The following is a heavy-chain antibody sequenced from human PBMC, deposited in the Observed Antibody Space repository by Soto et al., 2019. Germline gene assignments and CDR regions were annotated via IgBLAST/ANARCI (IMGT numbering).Heavy chain of an antibody. V-gene: IGHV3-53*01. J-gene: IGHJ4*02. CDR1: GFTVSNNY. Sequence: EVQLVESGGGLIQPGGSLRLSCAVSGFTVSNNYMSWVRQAPGKGLEGVSVIYSGGYTAYGDSVKGRFTISRDNSKNNLNLKRNTRGAAEPGVYYRAAQRGGGGYWGQGTLVTVSS. CDR2: IYSGGYT. CDR3: AAQRGGGGY. D-gene: IGHD6-25*01.